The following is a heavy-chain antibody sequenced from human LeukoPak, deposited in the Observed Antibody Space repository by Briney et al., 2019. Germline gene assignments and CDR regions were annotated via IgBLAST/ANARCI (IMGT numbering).Heavy chain of an antibody. CDR3: ARDPRWLTPDCTSTSCYENYFDP. D-gene: IGHD2-2*01. V-gene: IGHV4-38-2*02. CDR2: IYHSGSA. CDR1: GYSISSSYQ. Sequence: SETLSLICAVSGYSISSSYQWAWIRQSPGKGLEQIGSIYHSGSAHYNPSLKSRVTILVETSKNQFSLKLYSVTAADTAVYYCARDPRWLTPDCTSTSCYENYFDPWGQGTLVTVSS. J-gene: IGHJ5*02.